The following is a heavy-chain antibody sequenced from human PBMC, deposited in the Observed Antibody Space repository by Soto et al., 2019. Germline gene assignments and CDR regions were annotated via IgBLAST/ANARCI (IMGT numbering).Heavy chain of an antibody. V-gene: IGHV4-59*01. CDR3: AVASPPWTIDY. CDR2: IYYSGST. Sequence: SETLSLTCTVSGGSISSYYWSWIRQPPGKGLEWIGYIYYSGSTNYNPSLKSRVTISVDTSKNQFSLKLSSVTAADTAVYYCAVASPPWTIDYWGQGTLVTVSS. CDR1: GGSISSYY. D-gene: IGHD5-12*01. J-gene: IGHJ4*02.